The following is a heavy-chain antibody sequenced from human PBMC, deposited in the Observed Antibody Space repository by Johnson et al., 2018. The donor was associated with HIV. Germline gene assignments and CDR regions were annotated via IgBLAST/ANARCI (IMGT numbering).Heavy chain of an antibody. CDR3: ALTSYYDSRGAFDI. CDR1: GFTFSSYG. Sequence: QVQLVESGGGVVQPGGSLRLSCAASGFTFSSYGMHWVRQAPGKGLEWVSGINWNGGSTTYADSVKGRFTISRDNAKNSLYLQMNSLRAEETAVYYCALTSYYDSRGAFDIWGQGTMVTVSS. V-gene: IGHV3-NL1*01. CDR2: INWNGGST. D-gene: IGHD3-22*01. J-gene: IGHJ3*02.